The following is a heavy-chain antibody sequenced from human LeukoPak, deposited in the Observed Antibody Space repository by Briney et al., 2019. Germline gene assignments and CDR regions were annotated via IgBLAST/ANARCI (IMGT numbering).Heavy chain of an antibody. CDR1: GFTFSSYA. Sequence: GGSLRLSCAASGFTFSSYAMSWVRQAPGKGLEWVSAISGSGGSTYYADSVKGRFTISRDNSKNTLYLQMNSLRAEDTAVYYCAKAGSVGYYDFWSGYGGNYFDYWGQGTLVTVSS. D-gene: IGHD3-3*01. CDR2: ISGSGGST. CDR3: AKAGSVGYYDFWSGYGGNYFDY. V-gene: IGHV3-23*01. J-gene: IGHJ4*02.